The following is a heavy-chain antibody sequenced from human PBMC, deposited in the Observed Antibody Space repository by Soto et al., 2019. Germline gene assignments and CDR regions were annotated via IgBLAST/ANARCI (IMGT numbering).Heavy chain of an antibody. D-gene: IGHD1-7*01. CDR2: ISYDGSNK. J-gene: IGHJ4*02. CDR3: ARRTGTTSD. CDR1: GFTFSSYA. V-gene: IGHV3-30-3*01. Sequence: VGSLRLSCAASGFTFSSYAMHWVRQAPGKGLEWVAVISYDGSNKYYADSVKGRFTISRDNSKNTLYLQMNSLRAEDTAVYYCARRTGTTSDWGQGTLVTVSS.